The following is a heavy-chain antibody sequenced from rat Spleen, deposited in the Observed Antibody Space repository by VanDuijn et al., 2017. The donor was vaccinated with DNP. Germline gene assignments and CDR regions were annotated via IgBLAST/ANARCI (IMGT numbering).Heavy chain of an antibody. CDR1: GFTFSNYY. CDR2: ISTSGSRT. Sequence: EVQLVESGGGLVQPGRSLKLSCAASGFTFSNYYMAWVRQAPKKSLEWVATISTSGSRTYYPDSVKGRFTISRDNAKSSLYLQMDSLKSEDTATYYCARQSNWVDYWGQGVMVTVSS. D-gene: IGHD5-1*01. J-gene: IGHJ2*01. V-gene: IGHV5-25*01. CDR3: ARQSNWVDY.